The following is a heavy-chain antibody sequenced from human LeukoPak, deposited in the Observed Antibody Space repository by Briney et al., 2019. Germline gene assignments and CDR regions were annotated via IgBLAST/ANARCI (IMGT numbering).Heavy chain of an antibody. D-gene: IGHD1-26*01. Sequence: PGGSLRLSWAAAGRTFSSSNMHLARQAPGQGLEWVSYISGDSITIYYADSVKGRFTISSDNANYSLYLRMNSLRDEGMAVYYCARRKSGTLGNWFDPWGQGTLVTVSS. CDR2: ISGDSITI. CDR3: ARRKSGTLGNWFDP. V-gene: IGHV3-48*02. CDR1: GRTFSSSN. J-gene: IGHJ5*02.